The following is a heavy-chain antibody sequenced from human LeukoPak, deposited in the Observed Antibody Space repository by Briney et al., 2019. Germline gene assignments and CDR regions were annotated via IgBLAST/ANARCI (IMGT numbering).Heavy chain of an antibody. J-gene: IGHJ4*02. CDR2: IRSKVNNYAT. D-gene: IGHD5-12*01. V-gene: IGHV3-73*01. CDR3: TSSITGGGTFDY. Sequence: AGGSLRLSCVASGFTFSGSAMHWVRQASGKGREWVGRIRSKVNNYATAYAASVKGRFTISRDDLKNTAYLQMNSLKTEDTAVYYCTSSITGGGTFDYWGQGTLVTVSA. CDR1: GFTFSGSA.